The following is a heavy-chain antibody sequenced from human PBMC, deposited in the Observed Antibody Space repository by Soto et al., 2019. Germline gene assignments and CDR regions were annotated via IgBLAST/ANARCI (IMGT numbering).Heavy chain of an antibody. V-gene: IGHV4-4*07. CDR3: AREEDYYGSGSYGDEGFDY. D-gene: IGHD3-10*01. Sequence: SETLSLTCTVSGGSISSYYWSWIRQPAGKGLAWIGRIYTSGSTNYNPSLKSRVTMSVDTSKNQFSLRLSSVTAADTAVYYCAREEDYYGSGSYGDEGFDYWGQGTLITVSS. CDR1: GGSISSYY. J-gene: IGHJ4*02. CDR2: IYTSGST.